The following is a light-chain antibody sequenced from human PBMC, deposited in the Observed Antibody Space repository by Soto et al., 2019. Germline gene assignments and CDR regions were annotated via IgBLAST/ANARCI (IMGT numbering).Light chain of an antibody. CDR1: SSNIGSKT. J-gene: IGLJ1*01. CDR2: SNY. V-gene: IGLV1-44*01. Sequence: SVLTQPPFAYGTTAQSVTISCTRSSSNIGSKTVNWYQQLPGTAPKLLIYSNYQRPSGVPDRFSGSKSGTSASLAISGLQSEDEADYYCSAWDASLNGYVFGTGTKVTVL. CDR3: SAWDASLNGYV.